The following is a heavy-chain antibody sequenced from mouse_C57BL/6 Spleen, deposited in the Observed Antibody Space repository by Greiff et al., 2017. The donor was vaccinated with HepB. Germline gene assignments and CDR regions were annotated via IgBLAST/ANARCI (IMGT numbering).Heavy chain of an antibody. CDR2: IYPRSGNT. CDR3: ASGGGFAWFAY. J-gene: IGHJ3*01. CDR1: GYTFTSYG. Sequence: VQLQQSGAELARPGASVKLSCKASGYTFTSYGISWVKQRTGQGLEWIGEIYPRSGNTYYNEKFKGKATLTADKSSSTAYMELRSLTSEDSAVYFCASGGGFAWFAYWGQGTLVTVSA. V-gene: IGHV1-81*01.